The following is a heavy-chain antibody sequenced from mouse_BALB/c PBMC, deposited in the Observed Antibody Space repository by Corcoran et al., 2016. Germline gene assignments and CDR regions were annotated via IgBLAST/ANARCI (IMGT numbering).Heavy chain of an antibody. CDR1: GYYFNGSH. CDR2: ISCYNGAT. D-gene: IGHD2-3*01. V-gene: IGHV1S34*01. CDR3: ARGEDGYYFSFAY. Sequence: LVKPGAPAKIPYKVPGYYFNGSHTPWLKQCHGKSLEWIGYISCYNGATSYNQKFKGKATFTVETSSSTAYRQFNSLTSEDSAVYYCARGEDGYYFSFAYWGQGTLVTVSA. J-gene: IGHJ3*01.